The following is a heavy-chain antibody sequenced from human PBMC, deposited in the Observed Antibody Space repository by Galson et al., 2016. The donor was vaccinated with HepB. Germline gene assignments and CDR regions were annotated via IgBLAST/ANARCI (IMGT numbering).Heavy chain of an antibody. Sequence: SETLSLTCSVSGGSLTGTNYYWGWIRQPPGKALEWIGTMYYGGSTHYNPSLERRVTISVDKSRNQFPLMLTSVTAADTAFLFFAIRSLLGRGYFFDYWGHGTLVAVSS. CDR3: AIRSLLGRGYFFDY. V-gene: IGHV4-39*01. D-gene: IGHD2-15*01. CDR2: MYYGGST. J-gene: IGHJ4*01. CDR1: GGSLTGTNYY.